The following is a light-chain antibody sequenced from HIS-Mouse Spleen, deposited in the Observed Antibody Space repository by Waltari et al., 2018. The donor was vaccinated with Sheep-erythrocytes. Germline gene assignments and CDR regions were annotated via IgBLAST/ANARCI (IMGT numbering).Light chain of an antibody. Sequence: QSVLTQPPSVSGAPGQRVTISCTGISSTIGAGYDVPWYQQLPGTAPKLLIYGNSNRPSGVPDRFSGSKSGTSASLAITGLQAEDEADYYCQSYDSSLSGWVFGGGTKLTVL. V-gene: IGLV1-40*01. CDR3: QSYDSSLSGWV. CDR1: SSTIGAGYD. J-gene: IGLJ3*02. CDR2: GNS.